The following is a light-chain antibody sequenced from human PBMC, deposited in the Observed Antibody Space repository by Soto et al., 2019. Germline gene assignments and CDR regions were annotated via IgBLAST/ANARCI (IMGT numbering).Light chain of an antibody. CDR2: ENN. V-gene: IGLV1-40*01. J-gene: IGLJ2*01. CDR3: QSYASSLSGSV. Sequence: QSVLTQPPSVSGAPGQRVTISCTGSRSNIGAGYDVHWYQLLPGTAPKLLIYENNNRPSGVPDRFSGSKSGTSASLAITGLQAEDEADYYCQSYASSLSGSVFGGGTKVTVL. CDR1: RSNIGAGYD.